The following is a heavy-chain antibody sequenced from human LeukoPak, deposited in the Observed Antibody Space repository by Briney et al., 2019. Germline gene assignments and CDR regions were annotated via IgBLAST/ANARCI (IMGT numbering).Heavy chain of an antibody. CDR3: ARGGYSYGFDY. D-gene: IGHD5-18*01. J-gene: IGHJ4*02. CDR1: GGSFSGYY. CDR2: IYYSGST. V-gene: IGHV4-59*01. Sequence: SETLSLTCAVYGGSFSGYYWSWIRQPPGKGLEWIGYIYYSGSTNYNPSLKSRVTISVDTSKNQFSLKLSSVTAADTAVYYCARGGYSYGFDYWGQGTLVTVSS.